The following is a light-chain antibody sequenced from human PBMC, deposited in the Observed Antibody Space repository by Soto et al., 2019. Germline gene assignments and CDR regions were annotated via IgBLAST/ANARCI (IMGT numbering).Light chain of an antibody. V-gene: IGLV2-23*01. J-gene: IGLJ1*01. CDR2: EGS. Sequence: QSALTQAASVSGSPGQSITISCTGTSSDVGSYNLVSWYQQHPGIAPKLMLYEGSKRPSGVSNRFSGSKSGNTASLTISGLQAEDEADYYCCSYAGSRSYVFGTGTKLTVL. CDR3: CSYAGSRSYV. CDR1: SSDVGSYNL.